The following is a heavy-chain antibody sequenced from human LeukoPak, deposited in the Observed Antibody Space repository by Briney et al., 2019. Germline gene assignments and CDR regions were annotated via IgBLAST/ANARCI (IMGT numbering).Heavy chain of an antibody. CDR2: ISSDGSDK. V-gene: IGHV3-30*04. Sequence: GGSLRLSCAASGFTFIHYAIHWVRQAPGKGLEWVGVISSDGSDKYHADSVKGRFTISRDNSKNTLYLQMNSLRPEDTAVYYCAREGHYDILTGYSPVEYYYYFMDVWGKGTTVTVSS. J-gene: IGHJ6*03. CDR3: AREGHYDILTGYSPVEYYYYFMDV. CDR1: GFTFIHYA. D-gene: IGHD3-9*01.